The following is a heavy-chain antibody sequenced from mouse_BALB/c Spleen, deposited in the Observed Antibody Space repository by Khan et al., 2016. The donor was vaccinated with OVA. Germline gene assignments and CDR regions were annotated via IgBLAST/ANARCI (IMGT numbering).Heavy chain of an antibody. Sequence: VRLQQPGAELVKPGASVKLSCTASGFNIKDTYMHWVKQRPEQGLEWIGRIDPANGNTKYDPKFQGKATITADTSSNTAYLQLSSLTSEDTAVYYWAKIDAWGQGTTLTVSS. V-gene: IGHV14-3*02. J-gene: IGHJ2*01. CDR3: AKIDA. CDR1: GFNIKDTY. CDR2: IDPANGNT.